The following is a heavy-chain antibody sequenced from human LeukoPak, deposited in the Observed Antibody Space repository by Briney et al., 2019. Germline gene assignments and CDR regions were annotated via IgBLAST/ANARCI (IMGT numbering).Heavy chain of an antibody. D-gene: IGHD1-1*01. Sequence: PGGSLRLSCAASGFTFSDYDMHWVRQATGKGLEWVSAICTAGDTYYTGSVKGRFTISRENAKSSLYLQMNSLRAGDTAVYYCARVAKERVGGVYYFDYWGQGTLVTVSS. CDR3: ARVAKERVGGVYYFDY. CDR1: GFTFSDYD. V-gene: IGHV3-13*01. J-gene: IGHJ4*02. CDR2: ICTAGDT.